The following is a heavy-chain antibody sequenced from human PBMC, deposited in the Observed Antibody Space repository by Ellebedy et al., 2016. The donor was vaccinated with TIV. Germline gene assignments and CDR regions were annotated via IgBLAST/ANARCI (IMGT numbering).Heavy chain of an antibody. Sequence: GGSLRLSCAASGFSFSDYYMSWVRQTPGKGLEWVSGISSSGGTTSYADSVKGRFTISRDNAKNSMYLQMNSLRVEDTAIYYCARERGGSNCIDSWGQGTLVTVSS. CDR1: GFSFSDYY. D-gene: IGHD1-26*01. J-gene: IGHJ4*02. CDR3: ARERGGSNCIDS. V-gene: IGHV3-11*01. CDR2: ISSSGGTT.